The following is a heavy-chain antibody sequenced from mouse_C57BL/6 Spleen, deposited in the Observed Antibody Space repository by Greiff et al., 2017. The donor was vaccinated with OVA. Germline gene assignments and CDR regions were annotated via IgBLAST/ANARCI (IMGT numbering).Heavy chain of an antibody. V-gene: IGHV5-17*01. D-gene: IGHD1-1*01. CDR2: ISSGSSTI. CDR3: ARGHGSSYWYFDV. Sequence: VQLKESGGGLVKPGGSLKLSCAASGFTFSDYGMHWVRQAPEKGLEWVAYISSGSSTIYYADTVKGRFTISRDNAKNTLFLQMTSLRSEDTAMYYCARGHGSSYWYFDVWGTGTTVTVSS. J-gene: IGHJ1*03. CDR1: GFTFSDYG.